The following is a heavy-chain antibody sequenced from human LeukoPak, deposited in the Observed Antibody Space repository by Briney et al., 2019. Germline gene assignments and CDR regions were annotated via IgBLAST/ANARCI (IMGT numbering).Heavy chain of an antibody. Sequence: PSETLSLTCIVSGGSISSSIYYWAWVRQPPGKGLEWIGTFFYNGATQYSPSLRSRVTISVDKSKNQFSLKLSSVTAADTAVYYCARSTIFGVHFIPYFFDYWGQGTLVTVSS. CDR2: FFYNGAT. CDR1: GGSISSSIYY. CDR3: ARSTIFGVHFIPYFFDY. J-gene: IGHJ4*02. V-gene: IGHV4-39*07. D-gene: IGHD3-3*01.